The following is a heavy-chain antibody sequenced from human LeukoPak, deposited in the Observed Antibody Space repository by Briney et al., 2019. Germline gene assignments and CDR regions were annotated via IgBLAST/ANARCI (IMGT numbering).Heavy chain of an antibody. CDR1: GYTFTSYD. Sequence: ASVKVSCKASGYTFTSYDINWVRQATGQGLEWMGWISAYNGNTNYAQKLQGRVTMTTDTSTSTAYMELRSLRSDDTAVYYCARVSTPIAVGATTTQDYWGQGTLVTVSS. V-gene: IGHV1-18*01. CDR2: ISAYNGNT. J-gene: IGHJ4*02. CDR3: ARVSTPIAVGATTTQDY. D-gene: IGHD1-26*01.